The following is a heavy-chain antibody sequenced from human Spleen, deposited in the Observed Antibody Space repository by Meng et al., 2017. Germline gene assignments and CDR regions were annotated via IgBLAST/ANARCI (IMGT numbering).Heavy chain of an antibody. CDR3: ATRGNPYLDR. Sequence: ASVKVSCKASGYTFTSYDINWVRQATGQGLQWMGWINIYNGITNYGRNFQGRVTLTTDTSTSTGYMELRSLTSDDTAVYYCATRGNPYLDRWGQGTLVTVSS. CDR2: INIYNGIT. CDR1: GYTFTSYD. V-gene: IGHV1-18*01. J-gene: IGHJ4*02.